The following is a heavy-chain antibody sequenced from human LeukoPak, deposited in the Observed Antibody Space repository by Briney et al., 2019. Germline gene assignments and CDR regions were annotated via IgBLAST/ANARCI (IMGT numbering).Heavy chain of an antibody. CDR1: GFTFSSYA. CDR2: ISYDGSNK. J-gene: IGHJ4*02. D-gene: IGHD3-22*01. Sequence: GGSLRLSCAASGFTFSSYAMPWVRQAPGKGLEWVAVISYDGSNKYYADSVKGRFTISRDNSKNTLYLQMNSLRAEDTAVYYCARVSEPITMIVVVPTDYWGQGTLVTVSS. CDR3: ARVSEPITMIVVVPTDY. V-gene: IGHV3-30-3*01.